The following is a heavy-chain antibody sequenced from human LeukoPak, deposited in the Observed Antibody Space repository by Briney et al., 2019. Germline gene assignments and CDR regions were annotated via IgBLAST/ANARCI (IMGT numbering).Heavy chain of an antibody. CDR1: GFTFSSYW. CDR3: ARAYQLLSDAFDI. CDR2: IKQDGSEK. J-gene: IGHJ3*02. D-gene: IGHD2-2*01. Sequence: GGSLRLSCAASGFTFSSYWMSWVRQAPGKGLEWVANIKQDGSEKYYVDSVKGRFTISRDNAKNSLYLQMNSLRAEDTAVYYCARAYQLLSDAFDIWGQGTMVTVSS. V-gene: IGHV3-7*04.